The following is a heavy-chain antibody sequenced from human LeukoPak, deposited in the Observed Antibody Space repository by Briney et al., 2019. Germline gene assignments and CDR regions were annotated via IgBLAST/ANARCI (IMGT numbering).Heavy chain of an antibody. CDR2: IYYSGST. Sequence: PSETLSPTCTVSGGSISSSSYYWGWIRQPPGKGLEWIGSIYYSGSTYYNPSLKSRVTISVDTSKNQFSLKLSSVTAADTAVYYCARVWTTLHQFDPWGQGTLVTVSS. D-gene: IGHD3/OR15-3a*01. CDR3: ARVWTTLHQFDP. V-gene: IGHV4-39*01. CDR1: GGSISSSSYY. J-gene: IGHJ5*02.